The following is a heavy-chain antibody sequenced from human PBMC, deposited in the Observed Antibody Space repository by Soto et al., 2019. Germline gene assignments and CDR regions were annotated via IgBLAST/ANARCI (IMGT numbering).Heavy chain of an antibody. CDR1: GYTFTSYA. Sequence: QVQLVQSGAEVKKPGASVKVSCKASGYTFTSYAMHWVRQAPGQRLEGMGWINAGNGNTRYSQKFQGRVTITRDTSASTVYRELSSQRSEDTAVYYWAAEYYYGSGSYSAGMDVWGQGTTVTVSS. CDR3: AAEYYYGSGSYSAGMDV. V-gene: IGHV1-3*01. D-gene: IGHD3-10*01. J-gene: IGHJ6*02. CDR2: INAGNGNT.